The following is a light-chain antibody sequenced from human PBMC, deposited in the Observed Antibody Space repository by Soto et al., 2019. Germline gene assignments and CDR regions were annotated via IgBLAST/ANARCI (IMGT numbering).Light chain of an antibody. V-gene: IGKV1-9*01. Sequence: DIQLTQSPSFLSASVGDTVTITCRASQAMSTYLAWYQQKPGKVPKLLIRSASTLQSGVPPRFSGGGSGTEFTLKISTRQPDDSGIYYCQQLNGYQLAFGGGTNVEIK. CDR1: QAMSTY. CDR2: SAS. J-gene: IGKJ4*01. CDR3: QQLNGYQLA.